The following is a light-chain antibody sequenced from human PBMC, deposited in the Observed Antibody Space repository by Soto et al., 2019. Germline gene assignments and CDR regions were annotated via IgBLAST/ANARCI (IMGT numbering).Light chain of an antibody. CDR1: SFNIGNKY. V-gene: IGLV1-51*01. CDR2: DNY. Sequence: QSVLTQPPSVSAAPGQKVTISCSGSSFNIGNKYVSWYQQLPGTAHKLLIYDNYKRPSGIPDRVSASKSGTSATLGITGLQTGDEADYYCGTWDSSLSAYVFGTGTKLTVL. CDR3: GTWDSSLSAYV. J-gene: IGLJ1*01.